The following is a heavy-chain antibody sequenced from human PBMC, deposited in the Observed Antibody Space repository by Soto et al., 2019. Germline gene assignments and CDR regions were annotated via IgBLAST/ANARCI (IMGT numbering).Heavy chain of an antibody. V-gene: IGHV1-58*01. J-gene: IGHJ4*02. D-gene: IGHD3-22*01. CDR2: IVVGSGNT. Sequence: GASVKVSCKASGFTFTSSAVHWVRQARGQRLEWIGWIVVGSGNTNYAQKFQERVTITRDMSTSTAYMELSSLRSEDTAVYYCAADRFYYYDSSGFLFDYWGQGTLVTVYS. CDR3: AADRFYYYDSSGFLFDY. CDR1: GFTFTSSA.